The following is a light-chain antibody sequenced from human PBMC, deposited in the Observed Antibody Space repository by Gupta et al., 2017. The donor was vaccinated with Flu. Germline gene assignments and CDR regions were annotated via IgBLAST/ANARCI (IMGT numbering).Light chain of an antibody. J-gene: IGLJ2*01. Sequence: SYALTQPPSLSVSPGQTATITCSADEVGDKYACWYQQRQGQSPIRLIYQGTKRPSGVPERFSGSKYGNTATLTISGTQTIDDADDFCQAWDSGVGVVLGGGTKLTVL. V-gene: IGLV3-1*01. CDR1: EVGDKY. CDR2: QGT. CDR3: QAWDSGVGVV.